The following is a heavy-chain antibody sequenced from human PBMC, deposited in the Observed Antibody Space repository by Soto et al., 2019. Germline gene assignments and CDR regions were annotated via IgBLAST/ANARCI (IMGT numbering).Heavy chain of an antibody. CDR1: GGSFSGYY. J-gene: IGHJ5*02. D-gene: IGHD3-9*01. CDR2: INHSGST. V-gene: IGHV4-34*01. CDR3: ARGRLRYFDWLLNWFDP. Sequence: PSETLSLTCAVYGGSFSGYYWSWIRQPPGKGLEWIGEINHSGSTNYNPSLKSRVTISVDTSKNQFSLKLSSVTAADTAVYYCARGRLRYFDWLLNWFDPWGQGTLVTVSS.